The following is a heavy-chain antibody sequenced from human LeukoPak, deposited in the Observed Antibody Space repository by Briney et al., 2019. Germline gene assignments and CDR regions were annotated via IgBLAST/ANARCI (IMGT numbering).Heavy chain of an antibody. CDR1: GGHIGSFF. Sequence: PSETLSLTCTVSGGHIGSFFWNWIRQPPGKGLEWIGYIDNSGSTKYSPSLKSRITMSRDMSKKQFSLKLTSVTAADTAMYYCASGAGWLIDYWGQGTLVSVSS. CDR3: ASGAGWLIDY. J-gene: IGHJ4*02. V-gene: IGHV4-4*08. D-gene: IGHD6-19*01. CDR2: IDNSGST.